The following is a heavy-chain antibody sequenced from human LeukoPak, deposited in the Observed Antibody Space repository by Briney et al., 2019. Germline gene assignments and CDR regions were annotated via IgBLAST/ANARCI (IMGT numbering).Heavy chain of an antibody. CDR2: IYPGDSDT. J-gene: IGHJ4*02. CDR3: ARHQIVGATRSPFDY. CDR1: GYSFATYW. D-gene: IGHD1-26*01. V-gene: IGHV5-51*01. Sequence: GESLKISCKGSGYSFATYWIGWLRQTPGKGLEWMGIIYPGDSDTRYSPSFQGQVTISADKSINTAYLQWSSLKASDTAMYYCARHQIVGATRSPFDYWGQGTLVTVSS.